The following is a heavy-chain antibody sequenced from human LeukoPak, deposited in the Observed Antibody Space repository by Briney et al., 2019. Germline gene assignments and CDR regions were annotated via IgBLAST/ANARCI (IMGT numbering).Heavy chain of an antibody. V-gene: IGHV1-69*06. CDR2: IIPIFGTA. CDR3: ATLDILTGYTNDAFDI. D-gene: IGHD3-9*01. Sequence: SVKVSCKASGGTFSSYAISWVRQAPGQGLEWMGGIIPIFGTAIYAQKFQGRVTMTEDTSTDTAYMELSSLRSEDTAVYYCATLDILTGYTNDAFDIWGQGTMVTVSS. J-gene: IGHJ3*02. CDR1: GGTFSSYA.